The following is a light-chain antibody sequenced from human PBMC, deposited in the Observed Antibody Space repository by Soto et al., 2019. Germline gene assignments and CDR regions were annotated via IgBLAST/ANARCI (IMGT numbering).Light chain of an antibody. CDR3: QQYNFWPPLT. J-gene: IGKJ4*01. V-gene: IGKV3-15*01. CDR1: QSVNSN. CDR2: DAS. Sequence: EIVMTQSPATLSVSPGERATLSCRASQSVNSNLAWYRQKPGQAPRLLISDASTRATGVPARFSGSGSGTEFTLTISSLPSEDSGIYYCQQYNFWPPLTFGGGTKAEIK.